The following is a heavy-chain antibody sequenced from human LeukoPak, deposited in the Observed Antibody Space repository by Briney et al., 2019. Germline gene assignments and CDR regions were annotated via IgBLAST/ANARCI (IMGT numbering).Heavy chain of an antibody. J-gene: IGHJ4*02. D-gene: IGHD5-12*01. V-gene: IGHV3-23*01. CDR2: ISGSGGST. Sequence: GGSLRLSCTTSGFTFSSYAMSWVRQAPGKGLEWVSAISGSGGSTYYADSVKGRFTISRDNSKNTLYLQMNSLRAEDTAVYYCAKPFWGYSDYNHYFDYWGQGTLVTVSS. CDR3: AKPFWGYSDYNHYFDY. CDR1: GFTFSSYA.